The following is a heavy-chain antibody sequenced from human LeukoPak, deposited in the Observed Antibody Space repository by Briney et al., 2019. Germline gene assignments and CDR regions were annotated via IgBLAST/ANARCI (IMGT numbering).Heavy chain of an antibody. J-gene: IGHJ3*02. Sequence: GGSLRLSCAASGFTFRSYWMHWVPQAPGKGLVCVSRINSDGSSTSYADSVKGRFTVSRNNAKNTLYLQMNSLRAEDTAVYYCARGGVLYARDKFDIWGQGTMVTVSS. V-gene: IGHV3-74*01. CDR2: INSDGSST. CDR3: ARGGVLYARDKFDI. D-gene: IGHD2-8*01. CDR1: GFTFRSYW.